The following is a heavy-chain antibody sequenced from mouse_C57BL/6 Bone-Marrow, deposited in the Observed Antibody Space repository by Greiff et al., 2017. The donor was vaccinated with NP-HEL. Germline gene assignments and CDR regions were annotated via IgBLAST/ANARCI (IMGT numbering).Heavy chain of an antibody. Sequence: VKLQQPGAELVRPGSSVKLSCKASGYTFTSYWMDWVKQRPGQGLEWIGNIYPSDSETHYNQKFKDKATLTVDKSSSTAYMQLSSLTSEDSAVYYCARELRLRGYWGQGTTLTVSS. V-gene: IGHV1-61*01. D-gene: IGHD3-2*02. CDR1: GYTFTSYW. CDR3: ARELRLRGY. J-gene: IGHJ2*01. CDR2: IYPSDSET.